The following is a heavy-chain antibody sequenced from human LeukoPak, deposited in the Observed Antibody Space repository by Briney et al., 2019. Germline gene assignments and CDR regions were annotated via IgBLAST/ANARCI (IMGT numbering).Heavy chain of an antibody. Sequence: SETLSLTCTVSGYSISSGYYWGWIRQPPGKGLEWIGSIYHSGSTYYNPSLKSRVIISVDTSKNQFSLKLSSVTAADTAVYYCARLRGAGSWYFDLWGRGTLVTVSS. CDR1: GYSISSGYY. V-gene: IGHV4-38-2*02. D-gene: IGHD3-10*01. J-gene: IGHJ2*01. CDR2: IYHSGST. CDR3: ARLRGAGSWYFDL.